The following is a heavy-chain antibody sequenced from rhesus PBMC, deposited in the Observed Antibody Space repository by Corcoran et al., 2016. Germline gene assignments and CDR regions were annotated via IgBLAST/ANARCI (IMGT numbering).Heavy chain of an antibody. D-gene: IGHD6-37*01. CDR3: AKQFPYGGNWRRFHV. Sequence: QLQVQESGPGLVKPSETLSVTCAVSGGSISSSYWSWIRQAPGKGREWIGYRDGTASHPNPNPSRKSRATLAVDTSKNQFSLKLNSVPAADTAVYYCAKQFPYGGNWRRFHVWGPGVLVTAS. V-gene: IGHV4-169*01. J-gene: IGHJ5-1*01. CDR2: RDGTASHP. CDR1: GGSISSSY.